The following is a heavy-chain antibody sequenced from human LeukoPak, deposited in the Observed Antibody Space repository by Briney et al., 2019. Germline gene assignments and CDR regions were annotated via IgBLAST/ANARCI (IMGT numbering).Heavy chain of an antibody. J-gene: IGHJ6*03. V-gene: IGHV3-43D*03. CDR3: ARSTLYYYYMDV. Sequence: PGGSLRLSCAASGFTFDDYAMHWVRQAPGKGLEWVSLISWDGGSTYYADSVKGRFTISRDNSKNSLYLQMNSLRAEDTALYNCARSTLYYYYMDVWGKGTTVTVSS. CDR1: GFTFDDYA. D-gene: IGHD2-2*01. CDR2: ISWDGGST.